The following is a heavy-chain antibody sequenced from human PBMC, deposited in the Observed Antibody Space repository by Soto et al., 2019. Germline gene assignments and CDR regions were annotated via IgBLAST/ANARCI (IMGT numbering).Heavy chain of an antibody. CDR1: GGSISSYY. J-gene: IGHJ4*02. Sequence: QVQLQESGPGLVKPSETLSLTCTVSGGSISSYYWSWIRQPPGKGLEWIGYIYYSGSTNYNPSLKRRVTISVDTSKNQFSLKLSSVTAADTAVYYCARAPLGLLYYYFDYWGQGTLVTVSS. V-gene: IGHV4-59*01. CDR2: IYYSGST. D-gene: IGHD1-26*01. CDR3: ARAPLGLLYYYFDY.